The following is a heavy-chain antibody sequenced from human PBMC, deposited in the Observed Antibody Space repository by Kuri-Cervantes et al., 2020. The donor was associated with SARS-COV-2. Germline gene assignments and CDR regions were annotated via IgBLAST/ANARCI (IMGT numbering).Heavy chain of an antibody. V-gene: IGHV1-69*13. CDR3: ARDRGSSGWSWVYYYYGMDV. J-gene: IGHJ6*02. CDR1: GYTFTSYA. CDR2: IIPIFGTA. D-gene: IGHD6-19*01. Sequence: SVKVSCKASGYTFTSYAMHWVRQAPGQRLEWMGGIIPIFGTANYAQKFQGRVTITADESTSTAYMELSSLRSEDTAVYYCARDRGSSGWSWVYYYYGMDVWGQGTTVTVSS.